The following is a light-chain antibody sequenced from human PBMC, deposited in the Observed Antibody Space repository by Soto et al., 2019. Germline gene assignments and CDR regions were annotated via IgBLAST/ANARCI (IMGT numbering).Light chain of an antibody. Sequence: EIVMTQSPGTLSVSPGERATLSCGASESVSSNLAWYQQKPGQAPRLLIYGASTRATSIPARFSGSGSGTEFTLTISSLQSEDFAVYYCQQYHNWVTFGGGTKVEIK. V-gene: IGKV3D-15*01. CDR1: ESVSSN. J-gene: IGKJ4*01. CDR3: QQYHNWVT. CDR2: GAS.